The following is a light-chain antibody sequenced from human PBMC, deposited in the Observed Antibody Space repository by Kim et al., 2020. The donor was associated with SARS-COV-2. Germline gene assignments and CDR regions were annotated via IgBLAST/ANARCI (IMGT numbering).Light chain of an antibody. CDR1: KLGDKY. Sequence: VSPGPTASITCSGDKLGDKYACWYQQKPGQAPVLVIYQDSERPSGIPERFSGSNSGNTATLTISGTQAMDEADYYCQAWDSSTVVFGGGTQLTVL. V-gene: IGLV3-1*01. CDR3: QAWDSSTVV. CDR2: QDS. J-gene: IGLJ2*01.